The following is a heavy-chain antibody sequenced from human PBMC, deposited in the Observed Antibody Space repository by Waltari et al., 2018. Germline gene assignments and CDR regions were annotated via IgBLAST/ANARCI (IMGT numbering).Heavy chain of an antibody. Sequence: EVQLVESGGGLIQPGGSLRLSCADSGFTVSSNYMRWVRQAPGKGLEWFSVINSGCDTHYADSVNGRFTISRDNSKNTVYLQMNTLRAEDTALYYCARDVTGYYYFDLWGRGTLVTVSS. V-gene: IGHV3-53*01. CDR1: GFTVSSNY. CDR3: ARDVTGYYYFDL. CDR2: INSGCDT. J-gene: IGHJ2*01.